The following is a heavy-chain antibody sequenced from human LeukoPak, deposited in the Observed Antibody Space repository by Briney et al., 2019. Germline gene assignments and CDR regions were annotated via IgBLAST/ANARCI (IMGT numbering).Heavy chain of an antibody. D-gene: IGHD3-22*01. J-gene: IGHJ4*02. CDR3: ARGYDSSGYYFDY. CDR2: INPNSGGT. V-gene: IGHV1-2*06. CDR1: GYTFTGYY. Sequence: ASVKVSCKASGYTFTGYYMHWVRQAPGQGLEWMGRINPNSGGTNYAQKFQGRVTMTRNTSISTAYMELSSLRSEDTAVYYCARGYDSSGYYFDYWGQGTLVTVSS.